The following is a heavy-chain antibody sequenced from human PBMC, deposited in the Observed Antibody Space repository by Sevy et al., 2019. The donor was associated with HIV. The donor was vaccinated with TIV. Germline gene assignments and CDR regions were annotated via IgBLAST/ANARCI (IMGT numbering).Heavy chain of an antibody. J-gene: IGHJ6*02. V-gene: IGHV3-30*02. D-gene: IGHD5-12*01. CDR3: AKVRHVDIVATIPYYYYYGMDV. Sequence: GGSLRLSCAASGFTFSSYGMHWVRQAPGKGLEWVAFIQYDGSNKYYSDSVKGRFTISRDNSKNTLYLQMNSLRAEDTAVYYCAKVRHVDIVATIPYYYYYGMDVWGHGTTVTVSS. CDR2: IQYDGSNK. CDR1: GFTFSSYG.